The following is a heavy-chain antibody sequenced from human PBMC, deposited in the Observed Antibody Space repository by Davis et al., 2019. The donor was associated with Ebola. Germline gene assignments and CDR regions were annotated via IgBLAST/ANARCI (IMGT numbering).Heavy chain of an antibody. J-gene: IGHJ4*02. CDR1: GGSISSGGYS. D-gene: IGHD2-8*01. CDR2: IYHSGTT. V-gene: IGHV4-30-2*01. Sequence: PSETLSLTCAVSGGSISSGGYSWSWIRQPPGKGLEWIGYIYHSGTTYYNPSLKSRVTISVDRSKNQFSLKLSSVTAADTAVYYCAREDCSDGRAGRCHQNFDYWGQGTLVTVSS. CDR3: AREDCSDGRAGRCHQNFDY.